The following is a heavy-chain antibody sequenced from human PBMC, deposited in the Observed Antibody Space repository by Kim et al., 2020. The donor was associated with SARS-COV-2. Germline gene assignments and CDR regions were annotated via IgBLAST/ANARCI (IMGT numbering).Heavy chain of an antibody. J-gene: IGHJ6*02. CDR2: IYTSGST. CDR3: ARDYYGSGSYYNVANGMDV. V-gene: IGHV4-61*02. CDR1: GGSISSGSYY. D-gene: IGHD3-10*01. Sequence: SETLSLTCTVSGGSISSGSYYWSWIRQPAGKGLEWIGRIYTSGSTNYNPSLKSRVTISVDTSKNQFSLKLSSVTAADTAVYYCARDYYGSGSYYNVANGMDVWGQGTTVTVSS.